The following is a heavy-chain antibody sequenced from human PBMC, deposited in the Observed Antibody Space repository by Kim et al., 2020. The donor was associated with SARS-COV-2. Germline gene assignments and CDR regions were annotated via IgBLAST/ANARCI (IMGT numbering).Heavy chain of an antibody. D-gene: IGHD3-3*01. V-gene: IGHV3-7*03. J-gene: IGHJ4*02. Sequence: GSEMRSVDSVKGRVTFSRDNAKNSLYLQINSLRAEDTAIYYCAAWSGDANYWGQGTLVTVSS. CDR2: GSEM. CDR3: AAWSGDANY.